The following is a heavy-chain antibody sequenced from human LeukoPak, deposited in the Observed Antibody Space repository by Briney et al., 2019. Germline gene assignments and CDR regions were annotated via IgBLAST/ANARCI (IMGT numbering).Heavy chain of an antibody. D-gene: IGHD1-26*01. CDR3: ARDGTFYSGSYSYFFDY. V-gene: IGHV4-39*07. J-gene: IGHJ4*02. CDR1: GGSISSSSYC. CDR2: IYYSGST. Sequence: SETLSLTCTVSGGSISSSSYCWGWIRQPPGKGLEWIGSIYYSGSTYYNPSLKSRVTISVDTSKNQFSLKLSSVTAEDTAVYYCARDGTFYSGSYSYFFDYWGQGTLVTVSS.